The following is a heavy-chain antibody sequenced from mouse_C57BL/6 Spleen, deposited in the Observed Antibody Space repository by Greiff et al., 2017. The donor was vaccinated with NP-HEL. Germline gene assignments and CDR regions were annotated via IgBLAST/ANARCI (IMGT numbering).Heavy chain of an antibody. CDR1: GFTFSSYG. Sequence: EVMLVESGGDLVKPGGSLKLSCAASGFTFSSYGMSWVRQTPDKRLEWVATISSGGSYTYYPDSVKGRFTISRDNAKNTLYLQMSSLKSEDTAMYYCAREGVTTGYFDVWGTGTTVTVSS. D-gene: IGHD2-3*01. CDR2: ISSGGSYT. CDR3: AREGVTTGYFDV. J-gene: IGHJ1*03. V-gene: IGHV5-6*02.